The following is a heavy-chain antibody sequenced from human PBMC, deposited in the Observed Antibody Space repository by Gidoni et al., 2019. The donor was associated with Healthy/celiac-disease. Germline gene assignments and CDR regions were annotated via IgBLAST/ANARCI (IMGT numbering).Heavy chain of an antibody. V-gene: IGHV1-24*01. CDR2: FDPEDGET. J-gene: IGHJ4*02. Sequence: QVQLVQSGAEVKKPGASVKVSCKVSAYTLPALSMHWVRQAPGKGLEWMGGFDPEDGETIYAQKFQGRVTMTEDTSTDTAYMELSSLRSEDTAVYYWATATRAYIAVAGRGFGYWGQGTLVTVSS. D-gene: IGHD6-19*01. CDR3: ATATRAYIAVAGRGFGY. CDR1: AYTLPALS.